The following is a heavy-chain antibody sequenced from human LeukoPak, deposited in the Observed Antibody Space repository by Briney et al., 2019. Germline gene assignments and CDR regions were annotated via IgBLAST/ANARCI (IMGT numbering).Heavy chain of an antibody. CDR1: GGSISSSSYY. V-gene: IGHV4-39*07. CDR2: IYYSGST. D-gene: IGHD3-16*02. Sequence: SETLSLTCTVSGGSISSSSYYWGWIRQPPGKGLEWIGSIYYSGSTYYNPSLKSRVTISVDTSKNQFSLKLSSVTAADTAVYYCARDLITFGGVIVNGFDPWGQGTLVTVSS. J-gene: IGHJ5*02. CDR3: ARDLITFGGVIVNGFDP.